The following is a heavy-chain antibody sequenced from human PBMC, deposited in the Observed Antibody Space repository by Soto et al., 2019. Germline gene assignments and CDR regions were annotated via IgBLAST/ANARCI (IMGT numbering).Heavy chain of an antibody. Sequence: AGGSLRLSCAASGFAFSSYAMHWVRRAPGKGLEWVAVISHDASNKYYADSVKGRFTISRDNSKKTMYLQMSSLRAEDTAVYYCARPFSSGWYGDFDYWGQGTLVTVSS. D-gene: IGHD6-19*01. CDR3: ARPFSSGWYGDFDY. CDR1: GFAFSSYA. V-gene: IGHV3-30-3*01. CDR2: ISHDASNK. J-gene: IGHJ4*02.